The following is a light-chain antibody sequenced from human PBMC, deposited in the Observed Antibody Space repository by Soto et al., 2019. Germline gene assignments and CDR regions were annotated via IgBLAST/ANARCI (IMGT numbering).Light chain of an antibody. CDR2: TAS. Sequence: DLQLTQSPSFLSASVGDRVTITCRASQGISSHLAWYQQKPGKSPKLLIYTASTLISGVPSRFSGSGSGTEFTLTISSLQPEDSATYYCQHLNNYPMYTFGQGTKLEIK. CDR3: QHLNNYPMYT. J-gene: IGKJ2*01. V-gene: IGKV1-9*01. CDR1: QGISSH.